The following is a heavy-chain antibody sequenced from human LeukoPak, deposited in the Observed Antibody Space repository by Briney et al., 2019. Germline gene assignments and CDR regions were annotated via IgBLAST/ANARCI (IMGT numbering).Heavy chain of an antibody. CDR2: ISGSGGSA. CDR1: GFTFGDYA. D-gene: IGHD6-13*01. Sequence: GGSLRLSCTASGFTFGDYAMSWVRQAPGKGLEWLSSISGSGGSAYYADSVKGRFTTSRDNSKNTLFLQMNGLRAEDTAIYYCAKRRWYSTQNDNWFDPWGQGTLVTVSS. CDR3: AKRRWYSTQNDNWFDP. J-gene: IGHJ5*02. V-gene: IGHV3-23*01.